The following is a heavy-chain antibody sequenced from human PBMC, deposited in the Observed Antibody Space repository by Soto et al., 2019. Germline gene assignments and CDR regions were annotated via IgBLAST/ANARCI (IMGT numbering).Heavy chain of an antibody. J-gene: IGHJ4*02. CDR3: ARGRRDIGSSYARWFFDY. V-gene: IGHV4-34*01. Sequence: SETLSLTCAVYGGSFSCYFWTWIRQPPGKGLEWIGEINHRGSTNYNPSLNSRVTISLDTSKNQFSLKLNSVTAADTAVYYCARGRRDIGSSYARWFFDYWGQGTLVTVSS. CDR2: INHRGST. CDR1: GGSFSCYF. D-gene: IGHD1-26*01.